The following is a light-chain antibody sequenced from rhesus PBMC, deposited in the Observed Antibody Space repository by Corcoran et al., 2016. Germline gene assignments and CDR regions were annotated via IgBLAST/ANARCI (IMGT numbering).Light chain of an antibody. J-gene: IGKJ1*01. CDR1: QGISSW. V-gene: IGKV1-33*02. Sequence: DIQMTQSPSSLSASVGDRVTITCQASQGISSWLAWYQQKPGKAPDLLIYAASSLQSGVPSRFSGGGSGIDLPLTCSSMQPEDFATYYCQQHNSYPWTFGQGTKVEIK. CDR3: QQHNSYPWT. CDR2: AAS.